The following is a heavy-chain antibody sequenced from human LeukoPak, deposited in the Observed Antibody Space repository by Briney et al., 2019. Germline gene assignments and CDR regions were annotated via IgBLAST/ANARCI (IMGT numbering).Heavy chain of an antibody. CDR2: ISTDGGST. V-gene: IGHV3-64D*09. CDR1: GFTFSNFP. Sequence: GGSLRLSCSASGFTFSNFPMHWVRQAPGKGLEYVSDISTDGGSTYYPDSVKGRFTISRDNSKNTLYLQMSSLRAEDTAIYYCVKAIFFGSGSYYGYWGQGTLVTVSS. CDR3: VKAIFFGSGSYYGY. J-gene: IGHJ4*02. D-gene: IGHD3-22*01.